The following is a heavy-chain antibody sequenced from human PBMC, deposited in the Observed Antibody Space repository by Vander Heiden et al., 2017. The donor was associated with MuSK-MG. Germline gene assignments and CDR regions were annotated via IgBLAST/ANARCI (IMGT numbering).Heavy chain of an antibody. CDR3: ARTVVTPVYYYYGMDV. J-gene: IGHJ6*02. V-gene: IGHV4-31*03. CDR1: GGSISSGGYY. CDR2: IYYSGST. Sequence: QVQLQASGPGLVKPSQTLSLTCTVSGGSISSGGYYWSWIRQHPGKGLEWIGYIYYSGSTYYNPSLKSRVTISVDTSKNQFSLKLSSVTAADTAVYYCARTVVTPVYYYYGMDVWGQGTTVTVSS. D-gene: IGHD2-21*02.